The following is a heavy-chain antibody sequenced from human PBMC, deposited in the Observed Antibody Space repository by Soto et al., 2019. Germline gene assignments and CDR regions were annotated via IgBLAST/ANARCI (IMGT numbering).Heavy chain of an antibody. Sequence: ASVKVSCKASGYTFTSYDINWVRQAPGKRLEWMGGFDPEDGETIYAQRFQGRVTMTEDTSTDTAYMELSSLRSEDTAVYYCATVRAVAGRRDFDYWGQGTLVTVSS. CDR2: FDPEDGET. V-gene: IGHV1-24*01. J-gene: IGHJ4*02. D-gene: IGHD6-19*01. CDR3: ATVRAVAGRRDFDY. CDR1: GYTFTSYD.